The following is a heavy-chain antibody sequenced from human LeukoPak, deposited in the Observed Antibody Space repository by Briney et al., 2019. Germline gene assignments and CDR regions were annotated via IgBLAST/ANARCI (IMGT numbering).Heavy chain of an antibody. CDR3: ATSRYGGYPYYFDY. J-gene: IGHJ4*02. D-gene: IGHD5-12*01. CDR1: GGSINSGDYY. Sequence: SQTLSLTCTVSGGSINSGDYYWSWIRQHPGKGLEWIGYIYYSGSTYHNPSLKSRIIVLVDTSNNQFSPKLSSVTAADTAVYYCATSRYGGYPYYFDYWGQGTLVTVSS. CDR2: IYYSGST. V-gene: IGHV4-31*03.